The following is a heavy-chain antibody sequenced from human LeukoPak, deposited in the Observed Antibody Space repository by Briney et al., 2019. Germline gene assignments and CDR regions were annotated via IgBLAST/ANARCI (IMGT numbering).Heavy chain of an antibody. D-gene: IGHD5-18*01. CDR1: GFTFSSYS. Sequence: GGSLRVSCAASGFTFSSYSMNWVCQAPGKGLEWVSSISSSGSYIYYADSVKGRFTISRDNAKNSLYLQMNSLRAEDTAVYYCARDMRDTAMPYFDYWGQGTLVTVSS. CDR2: ISSSGSYI. CDR3: ARDMRDTAMPYFDY. J-gene: IGHJ4*02. V-gene: IGHV3-21*01.